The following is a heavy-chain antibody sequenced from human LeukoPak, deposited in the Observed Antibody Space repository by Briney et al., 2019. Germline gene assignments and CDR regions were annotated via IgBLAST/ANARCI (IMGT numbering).Heavy chain of an antibody. CDR2: FSPNSGGT. J-gene: IGHJ4*02. D-gene: IGHD3-9*01. CDR1: GYTFTGYY. CDR3: AREGSDYDILTGYYIAEPYDY. Sequence: ASVKVSCKASGYTFTGYYIHWARQTPGQGLEWMGRFSPNSGGTNYAQKFQARVTMTRDTSISTAYMELTGLTSDDTAVYYCAREGSDYDILTGYYIAEPYDYWGQGTLVTVSS. V-gene: IGHV1-2*06.